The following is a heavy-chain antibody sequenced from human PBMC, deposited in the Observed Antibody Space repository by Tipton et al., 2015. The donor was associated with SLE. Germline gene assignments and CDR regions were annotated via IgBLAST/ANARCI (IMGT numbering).Heavy chain of an antibody. V-gene: IGHV4-59*11. CDR1: GDSISSHY. D-gene: IGHD1-26*01. CDR2: IYYTGNS. Sequence: TLSLTCTVSGDSISSHYWAWIRQSPGKGLEWIEYIYYTGNSNYNPSLKSRVSTSVDTSKNQFSLKLSSVTAADTAVYYCARGGYLYSGGFDYWGQGTLVTVSS. CDR3: ARGGYLYSGGFDY. J-gene: IGHJ4*02.